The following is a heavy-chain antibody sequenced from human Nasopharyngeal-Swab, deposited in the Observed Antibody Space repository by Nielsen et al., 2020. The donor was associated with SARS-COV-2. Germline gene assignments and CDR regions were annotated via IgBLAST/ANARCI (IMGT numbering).Heavy chain of an antibody. CDR2: INHSGST. V-gene: IGHV4-34*01. CDR3: TRGPALVIRKTLSSGFDI. D-gene: IGHD3-10*01. Sequence: SETLSLTCAVFGGSFSGSYWSWIRQPPARGLEWIGEINHSGSTMYIPSLKSRVTISVDTSKNQFSLNLTSVTAADTAMYYCTRGPALVIRKTLSSGFDIWGQGTMVTVSS. CDR1: GGSFSGSY. J-gene: IGHJ3*02.